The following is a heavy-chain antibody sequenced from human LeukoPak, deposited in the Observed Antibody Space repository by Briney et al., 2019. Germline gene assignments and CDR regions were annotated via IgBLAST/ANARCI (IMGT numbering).Heavy chain of an antibody. Sequence: SETLSLTCTVSGGSLSSCSYYWVWIRQPPGKALVWIGSNYYSGSTYYNPSLKSRVTISADTSKHQSSLKLSSVTAADTAVYYCAIDPYYYDSSGYYYGFDYCGQGTLGTVSS. J-gene: IGHJ4*02. D-gene: IGHD3-22*01. CDR3: AIDPYYYDSSGYYYGFDY. CDR2: NYYSGST. CDR1: GGSLSSCSYY. V-gene: IGHV4-39*07.